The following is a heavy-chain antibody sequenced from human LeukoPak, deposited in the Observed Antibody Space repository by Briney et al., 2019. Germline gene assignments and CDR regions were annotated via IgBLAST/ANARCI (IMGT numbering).Heavy chain of an antibody. J-gene: IGHJ4*02. CDR2: ISGSGGST. V-gene: IGHV3-23*01. CDR1: GFTFSSYA. Sequence: GGSLRLSCAASGFTFSSYAMSWLRQAPGKGLEWGSAISGSGGSTYYADPVKGRFTISRDNSKNTLYLQMNSLRAEDTAVYYCAKDETDCSGGSCYSLSDYWGQGTLVTVSS. D-gene: IGHD2-15*01. CDR3: AKDETDCSGGSCYSLSDY.